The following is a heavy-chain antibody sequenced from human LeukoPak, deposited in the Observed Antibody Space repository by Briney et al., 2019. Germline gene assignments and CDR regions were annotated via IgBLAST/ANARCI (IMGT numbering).Heavy chain of an antibody. CDR3: AREMFGSGSYPDF. D-gene: IGHD3-10*01. CDR1: GFAFSTYA. Sequence: PGGSLRLSCAASGFAFSTYAMHWVRQAPGKGLEWVALIWHDGSNKFYSNSMRGQFTISRDNSKNAVSLQMSNLRRGDTAVYCCAREMFGSGSYPDFWGQGTRVSISS. CDR2: IWHDGSNK. J-gene: IGHJ4*02. V-gene: IGHV3-33*01.